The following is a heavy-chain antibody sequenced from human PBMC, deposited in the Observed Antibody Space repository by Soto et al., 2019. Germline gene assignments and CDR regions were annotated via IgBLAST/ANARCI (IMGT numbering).Heavy chain of an antibody. J-gene: IGHJ5*02. CDR2: IYYSGST. CDR1: GGSISSGGYY. CDR3: ARDGWFGENNWFDP. Sequence: QVQLQESGPGLVKPSQTLSLTCTVSGGSISSGGYYWSWIRQLPGKGLEWIGYIYYSGSTYYNSSLKSRITITVDTSKNQFSLKLSSVTAADTAVYYWARDGWFGENNWFDPWGQGTLVTVSS. D-gene: IGHD3-10*01. V-gene: IGHV4-31*03.